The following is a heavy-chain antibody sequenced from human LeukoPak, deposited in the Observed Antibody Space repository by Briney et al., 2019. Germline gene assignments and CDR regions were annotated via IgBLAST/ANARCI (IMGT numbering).Heavy chain of an antibody. D-gene: IGHD3-22*01. J-gene: IGHJ3*02. CDR1: GGSISSSSYY. V-gene: IGHV4-39*07. Sequence: SETLSLTCTVSGGSISSSSYYWGWIRQPPGKGLEWFGSIYYSGSTYYHPSLKSRATISVDTSKNQYSLELSSVTAADTAVYYCARGSGITMIVVVIGDAFDIWGQGTMVTVS. CDR3: ARGSGITMIVVVIGDAFDI. CDR2: IYYSGST.